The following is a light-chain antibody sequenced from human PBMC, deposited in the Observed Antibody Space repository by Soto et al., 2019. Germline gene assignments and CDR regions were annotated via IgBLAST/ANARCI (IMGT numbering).Light chain of an antibody. Sequence: QAVVTQPPSASGTPGQRVTISCSGSSSNIGGNTVDWYQQLPGTAPKLLVYSNNQRPSGVPDRFSGSKSGTSASLAISGLQSGDEANYYCAAWDDSLSGPVFGGGTQLTVL. J-gene: IGLJ2*01. V-gene: IGLV1-44*01. CDR3: AAWDDSLSGPV. CDR1: SSNIGGNT. CDR2: SNN.